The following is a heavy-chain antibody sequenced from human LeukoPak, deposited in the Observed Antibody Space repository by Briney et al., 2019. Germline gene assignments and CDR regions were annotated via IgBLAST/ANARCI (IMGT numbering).Heavy chain of an antibody. CDR2: IYRSGSA. D-gene: IGHD3-16*01. CDR1: GGSISTTGYY. V-gene: IGHV4-39*07. Sequence: TSETLSLTCTVSGGSISTTGYYWGWIRQPPGKGLEWIGSIYRSGSAYYKPSLTSRVTLSVDASKNQFSLGLTSVTAADTAVYYCARGDYYAGGGRNWFDPWGQGTLVTVSS. CDR3: ARGDYYAGGGRNWFDP. J-gene: IGHJ5*02.